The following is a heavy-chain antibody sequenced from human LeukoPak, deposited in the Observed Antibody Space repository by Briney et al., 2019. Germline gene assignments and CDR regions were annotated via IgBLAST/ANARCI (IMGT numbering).Heavy chain of an antibody. CDR3: ARDGGGRVLWFGEVYDAFDI. CDR2: TSSSSSTI. J-gene: IGHJ3*02. CDR1: GFTFSSYS. D-gene: IGHD3-10*01. Sequence: GGSLRLSCAVSGFTFSSYSMNWVRQAPGKGLEWVSYTSSSSSTIYYADSVKGRFTISRDNAKNSLYLQMNSLRAEDTAVYYCARDGGGRVLWFGEVYDAFDIWGQGTMVTVSS. V-gene: IGHV3-48*01.